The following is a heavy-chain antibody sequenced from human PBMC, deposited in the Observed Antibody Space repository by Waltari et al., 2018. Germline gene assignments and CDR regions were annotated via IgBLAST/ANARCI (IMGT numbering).Heavy chain of an antibody. V-gene: IGHV4-39*01. D-gene: IGHD1-1*01. CDR2: VYYSGST. CDR3: ARNTTGYFYP. CDR1: GGSIIRHFAY. Sequence: HLQESGPGLVKPSETLSLTCTISGGSIIRHFAYWVWIRQSPRKGLEWIGAVYYSGSTHYIPSFRGRVSISVDRSKNQFSLTLNSVTATDTAVYYCARNTTGYFYPLGQGILFTVSS. J-gene: IGHJ5*02.